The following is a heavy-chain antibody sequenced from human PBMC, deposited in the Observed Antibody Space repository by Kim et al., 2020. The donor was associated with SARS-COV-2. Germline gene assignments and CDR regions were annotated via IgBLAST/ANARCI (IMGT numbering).Heavy chain of an antibody. Sequence: SETLSLTCTVSGGSISGFYWSWIRQPPGKGLEWIGYIFYIGSTDYNPSLKSRVTISVDTSKNHFSLRLRSVTAADTAVYYCARHLPGYSYDVFDIWGQGTMVTVSS. CDR1: GGSISGFY. J-gene: IGHJ3*02. V-gene: IGHV4-59*08. CDR2: IFYIGST. D-gene: IGHD5-18*01. CDR3: ARHLPGYSYDVFDI.